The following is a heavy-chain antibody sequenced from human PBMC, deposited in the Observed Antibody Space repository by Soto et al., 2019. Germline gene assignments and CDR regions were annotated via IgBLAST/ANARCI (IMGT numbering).Heavy chain of an antibody. CDR2: ISGSGDNT. CDR1: GFTFSNYA. V-gene: IGHV3-23*01. D-gene: IGHD4-17*01. Sequence: GGSLRLSCAASGFTFSNYAMSWVRQAPGKGLEWVSTISGSGDNTDYVDSVKGRFTISRDNSKNKLYLQMKSMRAEDTAVYYCAKDPLTVTPYFDYWGQGTLVTVSS. CDR3: AKDPLTVTPYFDY. J-gene: IGHJ4*02.